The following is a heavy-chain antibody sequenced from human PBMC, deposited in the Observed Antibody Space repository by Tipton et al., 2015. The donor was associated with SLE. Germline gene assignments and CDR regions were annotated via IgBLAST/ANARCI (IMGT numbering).Heavy chain of an antibody. Sequence: GSLRLSCAASGVTFNVYAMSGVRQAPGKGLEWVSGISGSGDDTYYADSVKGRFTISRDNSNNTLYLQINSLRAEDTAVYYCARRRFQSASDSWGQGTVVSVSS. CDR3: ARRRFQSASDS. J-gene: IGHJ4*02. D-gene: IGHD2-21*01. V-gene: IGHV3-23*01. CDR2: ISGSGDDT. CDR1: GVTFNVYA.